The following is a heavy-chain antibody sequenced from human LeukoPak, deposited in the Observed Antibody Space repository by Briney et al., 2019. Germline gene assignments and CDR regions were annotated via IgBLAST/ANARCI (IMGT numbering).Heavy chain of an antibody. CDR1: GLTFGNYW. D-gene: IGHD1-26*01. V-gene: IGHV3-74*01. Sequence: GGSLRLSCAASGLTFGNYWMHWVRQAPGKGLVWVSLIYTDGSSTFYADSVKGRFTISRDNAKNTLYLQMNSLRVEDTAVYYCASVSGSLGSAFDIWGQGTVVTVSS. J-gene: IGHJ3*02. CDR2: IYTDGSST. CDR3: ASVSGSLGSAFDI.